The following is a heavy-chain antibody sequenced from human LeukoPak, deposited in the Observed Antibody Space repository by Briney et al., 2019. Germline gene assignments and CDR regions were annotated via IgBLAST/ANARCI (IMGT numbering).Heavy chain of an antibody. CDR2: IYHSGST. D-gene: IGHD4-17*01. J-gene: IGHJ4*02. V-gene: IGHV4-38-2*02. CDR3: ARDPPRFYGDFYFDF. CDR1: GYSISSGYY. Sequence: SETPSLTCSVSGYSISSGYYWGWIRQTPGKGLEWIASIYHSGSTNYNPSLKSRLTISVDTSKNQFSLNMSSVNAADTAVYYCARDPPRFYGDFYFDFWGQGILVTVSS.